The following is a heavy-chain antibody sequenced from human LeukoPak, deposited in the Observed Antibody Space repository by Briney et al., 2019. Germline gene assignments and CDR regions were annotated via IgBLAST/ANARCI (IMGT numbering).Heavy chain of an antibody. CDR1: GFTVSSNY. CDR3: ARDSVATSPHYYYYGMDV. CDR2: IYSGGST. J-gene: IGHJ6*02. Sequence: GGSLRLSCAASGFTVSSNYMSWVRQAPGKGLEWVSVIYSGGSTYYADSVKGRFTISRDNSKNTLYLQMNSLRAEDTAVYYCARDSVATSPHYYYYGMDVWGQGTTVTVSS. D-gene: IGHD5-12*01. V-gene: IGHV3-66*01.